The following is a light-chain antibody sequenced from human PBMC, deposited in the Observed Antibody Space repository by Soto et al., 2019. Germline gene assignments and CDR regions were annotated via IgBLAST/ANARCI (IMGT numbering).Light chain of an antibody. Sequence: EIVLTQSPGTLSLSPGERATLSCRASQSVSSSYLAWYQQKPGQAPRPLIYGASSRATGIPDRFSGSGSGTDFTLTISRLEPEDFAVYYCQQYGSSLGFTFGPGTKVGIK. CDR3: QQYGSSLGFT. CDR1: QSVSSSY. CDR2: GAS. J-gene: IGKJ3*01. V-gene: IGKV3-20*01.